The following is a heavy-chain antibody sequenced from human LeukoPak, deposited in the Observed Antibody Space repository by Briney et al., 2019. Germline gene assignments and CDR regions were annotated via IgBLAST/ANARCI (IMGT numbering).Heavy chain of an antibody. CDR1: GFTFGDHA. D-gene: IGHD5-24*01. Sequence: PGGSLRLSCTASGFTFGDHAMSWVRQAPGKGLEWVGFIRSKAYGGTTEYAASVKGRFTISRDDSKSIAYLQMNSLRAEDTAVYYCARDGYSAEYFQHWGQGTLVTVSS. CDR2: IRSKAYGGTT. V-gene: IGHV3-49*04. J-gene: IGHJ1*01. CDR3: ARDGYSAEYFQH.